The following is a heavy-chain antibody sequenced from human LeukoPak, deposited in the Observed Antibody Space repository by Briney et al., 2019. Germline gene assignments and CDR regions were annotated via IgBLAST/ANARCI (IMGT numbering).Heavy chain of an antibody. D-gene: IGHD6-13*01. CDR2: ISGDGGST. Sequence: SGGSLRLSCAASGFTFDDYAMHWVRQAPGKALEWVSLISGDGGSTYYADSVKGRFTISRDNAKNTLYLQMNSLRVEDTAVYYCAGGISATGGGWGQGTMVTVSS. CDR1: GFTFDDYA. V-gene: IGHV3-43*02. J-gene: IGHJ3*01. CDR3: AGGISATGGG.